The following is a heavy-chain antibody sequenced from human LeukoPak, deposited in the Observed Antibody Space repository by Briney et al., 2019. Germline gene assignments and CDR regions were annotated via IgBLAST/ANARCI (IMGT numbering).Heavy chain of an antibody. D-gene: IGHD3-10*01. CDR3: ARVVAGSGSSIRRFAP. V-gene: IGHV4-59*01. CDR2: IYYSGST. J-gene: IGHJ5*02. CDR1: GGSFSSYY. Sequence: SETLSLTCTVSGGSFSSYYWSWIRQPPGKGLEWIGYIYYSGSTNYNPSLKRLVTISVNTSEIQFSLTLSSVTAADTAVYYCARVVAGSGSSIRRFAPWGQGTLVTVPS.